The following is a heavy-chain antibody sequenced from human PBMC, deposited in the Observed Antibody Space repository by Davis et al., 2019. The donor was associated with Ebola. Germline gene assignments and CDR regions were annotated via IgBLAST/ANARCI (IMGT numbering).Heavy chain of an antibody. CDR3: ARGLRVGAYDILTGYYKGYCYFDF. D-gene: IGHD3-9*01. J-gene: IGHJ4*02. CDR2: ITHSGSF. Sequence: SDTLSLTCAVYGGSFSGYYWSWIRQSPGKGLEWIGEITHSGSFNYNPSLKSRVTISVHQSKNQVSLKLSSVTAADTAVYYCARGLRVGAYDILTGYYKGYCYFDFWGQGTLVTVSS. CDR1: GGSFSGYY. V-gene: IGHV4-34*01.